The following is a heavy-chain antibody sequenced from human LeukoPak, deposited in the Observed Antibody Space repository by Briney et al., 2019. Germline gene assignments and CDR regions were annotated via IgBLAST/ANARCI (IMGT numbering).Heavy chain of an antibody. D-gene: IGHD3-10*01. CDR3: ARAGERDYYGSGSQIYSFDY. J-gene: IGHJ4*02. CDR1: GGSFSGYY. Sequence: PSETLSLTCAVYGGSFSGYYWSWIRQPPGKGLEWIGEINHSGSTNYNPSLKSRVTISVDTSKNQFSLKLSSVTAADTAVYYCARAGERDYYGSGSQIYSFDYWGQGTLVTVSS. V-gene: IGHV4-34*01. CDR2: INHSGST.